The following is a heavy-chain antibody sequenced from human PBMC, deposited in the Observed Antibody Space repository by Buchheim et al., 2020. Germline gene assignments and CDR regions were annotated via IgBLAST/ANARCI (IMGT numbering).Heavy chain of an antibody. V-gene: IGHV3-23*01. CDR1: GFTFSSYA. CDR2: ISGSGGST. Sequence: EVQLLESGGGLVQPGGSLRLSCAASGFTFSSYAMSWVRQAPGKGLEWVSAISGSGGSTYYADSVKGRFTISRDNSKNTLYLQMNSLRAEDTAVYYCAKDQPEYYDFWSGYSPRFDYWGQGTL. CDR3: AKDQPEYYDFWSGYSPRFDY. D-gene: IGHD3-3*01. J-gene: IGHJ4*02.